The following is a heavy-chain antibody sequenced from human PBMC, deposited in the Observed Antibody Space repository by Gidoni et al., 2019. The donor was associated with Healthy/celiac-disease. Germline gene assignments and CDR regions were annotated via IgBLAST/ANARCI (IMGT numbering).Heavy chain of an antibody. CDR2: IWYDGSNK. CDR1: GFTFSSYG. J-gene: IGHJ6*02. D-gene: IGHD2-2*02. V-gene: IGHV3-33*01. CDR3: ARDYIVVVPAAIPETGGMDV. Sequence: QVQLVESGGGVVQPGRSLRLSCAASGFTFSSYGMHWVRQAPGKGLEWVAVIWYDGSNKYYADSVKGRFTISRDNSKNTLYLQMNSLRAEDTAVYYCARDYIVVVPAAIPETGGMDVWGQGTTVTVSS.